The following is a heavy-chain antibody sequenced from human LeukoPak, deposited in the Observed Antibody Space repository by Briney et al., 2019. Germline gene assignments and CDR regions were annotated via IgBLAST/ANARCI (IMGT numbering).Heavy chain of an antibody. CDR3: ASLPKGYYYYMDV. CDR2: INHSGST. J-gene: IGHJ6*03. V-gene: IGHV4-39*07. Sequence: SETLSLTCTVSGGSISSGSYYWSWIRQPPGKGLEWIGEINHSGSTNYNPSLKSRVTISVDTSKNQFSLKLSSVTAADTAVYYCASLPKGYYYYMDVWGKGTTVTVSS. CDR1: GGSISSGSYY.